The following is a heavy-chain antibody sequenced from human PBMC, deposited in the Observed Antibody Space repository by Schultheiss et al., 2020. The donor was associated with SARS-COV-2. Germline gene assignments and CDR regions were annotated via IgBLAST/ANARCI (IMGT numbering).Heavy chain of an antibody. Sequence: ASVKVSCKASGYTFTGYYMHWVRHAPGQGLEWMGRINPNSGGTNYAQKFQGRVTMTRDTSISTAYMELSRLRSDDTAVYYCARDGKMTTIYLPAYYYYYGMDVWGQGTTVTVYS. CDR2: INPNSGGT. CDR1: GYTFTGYY. CDR3: ARDGKMTTIYLPAYYYYYGMDV. J-gene: IGHJ6*02. V-gene: IGHV1-2*06. D-gene: IGHD5-24*01.